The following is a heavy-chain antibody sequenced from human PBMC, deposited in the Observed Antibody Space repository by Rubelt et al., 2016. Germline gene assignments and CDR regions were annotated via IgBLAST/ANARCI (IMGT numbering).Heavy chain of an antibody. Sequence: EARGGLVQPGGSLRLSCAASGFTVSGNFMSWVRQAPGKGLQWVSIIYSGGTTYYADSVRGRFTISRDNSENTLYLQMNSLRAEDTAIYYCARWSGTYYDHWGQGTLVTVSS. CDR1: GFTVSGNF. D-gene: IGHD3-3*01. J-gene: IGHJ4*02. CDR3: ARWSGTYYDH. CDR2: IYSGGTT. V-gene: IGHV3-53*01.